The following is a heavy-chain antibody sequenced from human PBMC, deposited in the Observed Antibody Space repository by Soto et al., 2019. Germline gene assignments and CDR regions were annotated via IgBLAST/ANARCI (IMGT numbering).Heavy chain of an antibody. V-gene: IGHV3-33*01. J-gene: IGHJ4*02. D-gene: IGHD6-6*01. CDR2: IWYDGSNK. CDR1: GFTFSSYG. Sequence: GSLRLSCAASGFTFSSYGMHWVRQAPGKGLEWVAVIWYDGSNKYYADSVKGRFTISRDNSKNTLYLQMNSLRAEDTAVYYCARGYGSSAPYFDYWGQGTLVTVSS. CDR3: ARGYGSSAPYFDY.